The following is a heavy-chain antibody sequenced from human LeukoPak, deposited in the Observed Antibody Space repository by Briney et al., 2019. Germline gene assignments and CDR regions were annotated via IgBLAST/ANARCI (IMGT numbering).Heavy chain of an antibody. J-gene: IGHJ3*02. Sequence: SETLSLTCAVYGGSFSGYYWSWIRQPPGKGLEWIGEINHSGSTNYNPSFKRRVTISVPTPKHQSSLKLRSVTAPDTVVYYCARVTRKPPYAFDTWGEGTLVTVSP. CDR2: INHSGST. CDR3: ARVTRKPPYAFDT. CDR1: GGSFSGYY. V-gene: IGHV4-34*01. D-gene: IGHD1-14*01.